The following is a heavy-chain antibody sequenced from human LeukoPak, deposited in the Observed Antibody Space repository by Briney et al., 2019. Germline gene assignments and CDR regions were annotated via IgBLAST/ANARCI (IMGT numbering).Heavy chain of an antibody. D-gene: IGHD3-22*01. CDR2: IYYSGST. CDR3: ARQNSYYYDSSGYYDY. Sequence: SETLSLTCTVSGGSISSYYWSWIRQPPGKGLEWIGYIYYSGSTNYNPSLKSRVTISVDTSKNQFSLKLSSVTAADTAVYYCARQNSYYYDSSGYYDYWGQGTLVTVSS. V-gene: IGHV4-59*08. J-gene: IGHJ4*02. CDR1: GGSISSYY.